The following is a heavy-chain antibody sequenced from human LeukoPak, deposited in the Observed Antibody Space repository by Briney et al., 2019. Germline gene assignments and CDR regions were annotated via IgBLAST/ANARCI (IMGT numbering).Heavy chain of an antibody. J-gene: IGHJ4*02. CDR3: ARDQAMIVPGESGY. D-gene: IGHD3-22*01. V-gene: IGHV1-18*01. Sequence: AAVKVSCTASGYTFTSYGISWVRQAPGQGLEWMGWISAYNGNTKYAQKLQGRVTMTTDTSTSTAYMELRSLRSDDTAVYYCARDQAMIVPGESGYWGQGTLVTVSS. CDR1: GYTFTSYG. CDR2: ISAYNGNT.